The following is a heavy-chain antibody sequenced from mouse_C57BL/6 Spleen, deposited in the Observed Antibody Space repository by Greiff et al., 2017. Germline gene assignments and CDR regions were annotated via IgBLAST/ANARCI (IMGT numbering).Heavy chain of an antibody. J-gene: IGHJ4*01. CDR2: MNPNNGGT. Sequence: VQLQQSGPELVKPGASVKISCKASGYTFTDYYMTWVKQSHGKSLEWIGDMNPNNGGTSYNQKFKGKATLTVDKSSSTAYMELRSLTSEDSAVYDCARDGSSWNYYAMDYWGQGTSGTVSS. V-gene: IGHV1-26*01. CDR3: ARDGSSWNYYAMDY. CDR1: GYTFTDYY. D-gene: IGHD1-1*01.